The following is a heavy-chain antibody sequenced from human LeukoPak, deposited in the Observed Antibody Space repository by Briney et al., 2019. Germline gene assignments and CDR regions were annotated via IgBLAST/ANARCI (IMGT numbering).Heavy chain of an antibody. CDR1: GYTFTGYY. CDR2: INPNSGGT. CDR3: ARTSQAAGNGPNWFGP. J-gene: IGHJ5*02. Sequence: ASVKVSCKAPGYTFTGYYMHWVRQAPGQGLEWMGWINPNSGGTNYAQKFQGRVTMTRDTSISTAYMEVRGLRSDDTAVYYCARTSQAAGNGPNWFGPWGQGTLVSVSS. D-gene: IGHD6-13*01. V-gene: IGHV1-2*02.